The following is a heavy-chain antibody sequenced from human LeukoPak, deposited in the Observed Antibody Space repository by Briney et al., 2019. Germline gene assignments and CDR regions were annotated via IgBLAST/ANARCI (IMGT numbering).Heavy chain of an antibody. D-gene: IGHD3-3*01. CDR3: AALTLTGVAGRDWFDA. CDR1: GDSICNNKWS. Sequence: SETLSHTCSVSGDSICNNKWSFAWIRQLPGKVLGWIMTMPFDENVTYNEIPSYNSSLQGTATIAAEKSKNQFSLKVKSVTDADTASYFCAALTLTGVAGRDWFDAWGQGILVIVSS. J-gene: IGHJ5*02. V-gene: IGHV4-39*01. CDR2: VTYNEIP.